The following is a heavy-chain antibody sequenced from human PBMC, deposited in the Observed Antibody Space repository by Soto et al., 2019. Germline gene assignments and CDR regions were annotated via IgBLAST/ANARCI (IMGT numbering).Heavy chain of an antibody. CDR2: IYYSGST. CDR1: GGSISSYY. CDR3: ATRYDLDAFDI. V-gene: IGHV4-59*01. D-gene: IGHD5-12*01. Sequence: PSETLSLTCTVSGGSISSYYWSWIRQPPGKGLEWIGYIYYSGSTNYNPSLKSRVTISVDTSKNQFSLKLSSVTAADTAVYYCATRYDLDAFDIWGQGTMVTVSS. J-gene: IGHJ3*02.